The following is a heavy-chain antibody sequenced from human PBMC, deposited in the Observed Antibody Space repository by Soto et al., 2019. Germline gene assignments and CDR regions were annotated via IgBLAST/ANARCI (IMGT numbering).Heavy chain of an antibody. Sequence: EVQLVETGGGVIQPGGSLRLSCAASGFTVSSNYMSWVRQAPGKGLEWASVIYSGGSTNYADNVKGRFTISRDNTKNTLYLHMNRLGAEDTAVYSCARRSSGWATPFDYWGQGTLVTVSS. CDR2: IYSGGST. CDR1: GFTVSSNY. D-gene: IGHD6-19*01. CDR3: ARRSSGWATPFDY. V-gene: IGHV3-53*02. J-gene: IGHJ4*02.